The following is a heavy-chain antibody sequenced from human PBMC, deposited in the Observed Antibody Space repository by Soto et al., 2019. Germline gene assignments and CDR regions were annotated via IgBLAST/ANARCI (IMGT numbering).Heavy chain of an antibody. D-gene: IGHD6-6*01. CDR2: IYYSGST. CDR3: ARANIAARHHFDY. Sequence: SETLSLTCTVSGGSTSSYYWSWIRQPPGKCLEWIWYIYYSGSTNYNPSLKSRVTISVDTSKNQFSLKLSSVTAADTAVYYCARANIAARHHFDYWGQGTLVTVSS. CDR1: GGSTSSYY. V-gene: IGHV4-59*01. J-gene: IGHJ4*02.